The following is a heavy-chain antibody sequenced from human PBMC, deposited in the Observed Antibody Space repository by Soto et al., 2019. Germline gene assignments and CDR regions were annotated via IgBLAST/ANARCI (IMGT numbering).Heavy chain of an antibody. J-gene: IGHJ4*02. CDR3: GPDTLDY. CDR2: IWYDGSNK. Sequence: QVQLVESGGGVAQPGRSLRLSCAASGFMFSSHGMHWIRQAPGKGLEWVAVIWYDGSNKYYADSVKGRFTISRDNSKNTLYLQRNSLRVEDTAVYYCGPDTLDYWGQGTVVTVSS. CDR1: GFMFSSHG. V-gene: IGHV3-33*01.